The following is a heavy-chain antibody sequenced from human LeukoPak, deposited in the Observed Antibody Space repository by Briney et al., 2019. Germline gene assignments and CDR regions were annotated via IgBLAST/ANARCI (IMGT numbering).Heavy chain of an antibody. CDR3: ARVGRFRYCSGGSCRYNWFDP. J-gene: IGHJ5*02. D-gene: IGHD2-15*01. Sequence: GSLRLSCAASGFTFSNYEMNWVRQPPGKGLEWIGEINHSGSTNYNPSLKSRVTISVDTSKNQFSLKLSSVTAADTAVYYCARVGRFRYCSGGSCRYNWFDPWGQGTLVTVSS. V-gene: IGHV4-34*01. CDR1: GFTFSNYE. CDR2: INHSGST.